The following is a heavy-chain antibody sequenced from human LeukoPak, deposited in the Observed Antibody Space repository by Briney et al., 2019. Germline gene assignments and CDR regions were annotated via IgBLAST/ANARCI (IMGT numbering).Heavy chain of an antibody. V-gene: IGHV4-39*01. J-gene: IGHJ4*02. Sequence: SETLSLTCTVSTTSISSTTYYWGWIRRPPGKGLEWIGGMYYAGSTYYNPSLRSRVTISADTSKNEFYLKMTSVTAADTAVYFCARGGYNCAAAYWGQGILVTVSA. D-gene: IGHD5-24*01. CDR2: MYYAGST. CDR3: ARGGYNCAAAY. CDR1: TTSISSTTYY.